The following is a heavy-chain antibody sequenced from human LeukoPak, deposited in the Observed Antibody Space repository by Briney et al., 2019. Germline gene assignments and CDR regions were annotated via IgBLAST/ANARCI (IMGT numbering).Heavy chain of an antibody. D-gene: IGHD3-22*01. V-gene: IGHV3-30-3*01. Sequence: GSLRLSCAASGFTFSSYAMHWVRQAPGKGLEWVAVISYDGSNKYYADSVKGRFTISRDNSKNTLYLQMNSLRAEDTAVYYCARDELDDSSGYSGLFDYWGQGTLVTVSS. J-gene: IGHJ4*02. CDR2: ISYDGSNK. CDR1: GFTFSSYA. CDR3: ARDELDDSSGYSGLFDY.